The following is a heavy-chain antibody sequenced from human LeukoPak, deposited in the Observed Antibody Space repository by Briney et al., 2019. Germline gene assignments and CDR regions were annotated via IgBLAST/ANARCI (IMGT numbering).Heavy chain of an antibody. CDR2: INSDGRST. Sequence: GGSLRLSCAASGFTFSNYWMHWVRQAPGKGLVWVSRINSDGRSTKYADSVKGRFTISRDNAKNTLYLQMNSLRAEDTAVYYCAKIRPRGAMAAFDYWGQGTLVTVSS. CDR3: AKIRPRGAMAAFDY. CDR1: GFTFSNYW. J-gene: IGHJ4*02. V-gene: IGHV3-74*01. D-gene: IGHD5-18*01.